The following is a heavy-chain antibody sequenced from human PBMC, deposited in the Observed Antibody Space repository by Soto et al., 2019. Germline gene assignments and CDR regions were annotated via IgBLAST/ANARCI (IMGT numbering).Heavy chain of an antibody. V-gene: IGHV4-59*01. D-gene: IGHD2-15*01. J-gene: IGHJ5*02. CDR3: ARCCSGGSLGFDP. CDR1: CGSISSYY. Sequence: TSETLSLTCTVSCGSISSYYWSWIRQPPGKGLEWIGYIYYSGSTNYNPSLKSRVTISVDTSKNQFSLKLSSVTAADTAVYYCARCCSGGSLGFDPWGQGTLVTVSS. CDR2: IYYSGST.